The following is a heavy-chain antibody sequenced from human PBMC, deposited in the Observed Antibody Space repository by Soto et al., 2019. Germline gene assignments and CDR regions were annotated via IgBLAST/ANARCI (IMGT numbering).Heavy chain of an antibody. CDR1: GFTFSSYA. CDR2: ISYDGSKK. CDR3: ERSVRAGSAYSGGGCPSGYYCYYGMDV. Sequence: QVQLVESGGGVVQPGRSLRLSCAASGFTFSSYAMHWVRQAPGKGLEWVAVISYDGSKKYYADSVKGRFTISRDNSKNTLHLQMNSRRAEDTAVYYCERSVRAGSAYSGGGCPSGYYCYYGMDVWGRGTTVTVPS. V-gene: IGHV3-30-3*01. D-gene: IGHD2-21*02. J-gene: IGHJ6*02.